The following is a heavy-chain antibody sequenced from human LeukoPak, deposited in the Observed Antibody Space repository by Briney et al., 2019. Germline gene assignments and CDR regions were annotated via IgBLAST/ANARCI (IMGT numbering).Heavy chain of an antibody. CDR1: GFTFSSYG. J-gene: IGHJ4*02. CDR3: AKDQARIVVVTAELDY. CDR2: ISYDGSNK. Sequence: PGRSLRLSCAASGFTFSSYGMHWVRQAPGKGLEWVAVISYDGSNKYYADSVKGRFTISRDNSKNTLYLQMNSLRAEDTAVYYCAKDQARIVVVTAELDYWGQGTLVTVSS. D-gene: IGHD2-21*02. V-gene: IGHV3-30*18.